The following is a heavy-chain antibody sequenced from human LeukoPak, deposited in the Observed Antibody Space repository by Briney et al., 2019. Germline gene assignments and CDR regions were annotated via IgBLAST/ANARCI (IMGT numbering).Heavy chain of an antibody. CDR2: ISSSGSTI. Sequence: PGGSLRLSCAASGFTFSDYYVSWIRQAPGKGLEWVSYISSSGSTIYYADSVKGRFTISRDNSKNTLYLQMNSLRAEDTAAYYCASGIVVVPAAQDYWGQGTLVTVSS. CDR3: ASGIVVVPAAQDY. D-gene: IGHD2-2*01. CDR1: GFTFSDYY. V-gene: IGHV3-11*04. J-gene: IGHJ4*02.